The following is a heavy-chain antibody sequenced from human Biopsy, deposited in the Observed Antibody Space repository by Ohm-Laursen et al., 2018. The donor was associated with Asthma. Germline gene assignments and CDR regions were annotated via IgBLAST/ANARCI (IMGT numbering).Heavy chain of an antibody. CDR3: ARDIAFGGVHDF. J-gene: IGHJ4*02. CDR2: ISSSGSSI. V-gene: IGHV3-11*01. Sequence: SLRLSCAASGFDLRDYTMNWVRQAPGKGLEWISYISSSGSSILYADSVKGRFTISRDNAKNSLHLQMNSLRAEDTAIYYCARDIAFGGVHDFWGQGTLVTVSS. D-gene: IGHD3-16*01. CDR1: GFDLRDYT.